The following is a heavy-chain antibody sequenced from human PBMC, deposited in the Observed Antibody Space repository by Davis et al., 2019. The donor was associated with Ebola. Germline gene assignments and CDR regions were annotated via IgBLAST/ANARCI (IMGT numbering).Heavy chain of an antibody. CDR3: ARLLHYDFWTGSRTTY. CDR1: GASFSPYY. D-gene: IGHD3-3*01. Sequence: PSETLSLTCTVSGASFSPYYWSWIRQPPGKGLEWVGYVHSSGTTNYNPSLSGRVTVALEMSRKQFSLKLTSVTAADTAVYYCARLLHYDFWTGSRTTYWGQGTLVTVSS. V-gene: IGHV4-4*08. CDR2: VHSSGTT. J-gene: IGHJ4*02.